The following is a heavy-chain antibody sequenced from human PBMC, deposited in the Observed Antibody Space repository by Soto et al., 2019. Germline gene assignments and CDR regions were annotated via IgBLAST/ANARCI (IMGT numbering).Heavy chain of an antibody. CDR2: IRSKANNYAT. CDR3: SGRGEVDSNYVFGS. Sequence: GGSLRLSCAASGFTFSGSAVHWVRQASGKGLEWVGRIRSKANNYATAYAASVKGRFTISRDDSANTAYLQMNSLKTEDTAVYYCSGRGEVDSNYVFGSWGQGTLVTVSS. J-gene: IGHJ5*01. V-gene: IGHV3-73*01. D-gene: IGHD4-4*01. CDR1: GFTFSGSA.